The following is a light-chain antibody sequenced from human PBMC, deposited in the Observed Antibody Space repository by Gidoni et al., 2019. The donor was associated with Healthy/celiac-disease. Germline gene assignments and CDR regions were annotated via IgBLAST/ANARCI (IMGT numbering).Light chain of an antibody. CDR2: GAS. V-gene: IGKV3-15*01. J-gene: IGKJ4*01. Sequence: EIVMTQSPATLSVSPGERATLSCRASQSVSSNLAWYQQKPGQAPRLLIYGASTRATGIPAWFSVSGSGPEFTLTISSLQSEDFAVYYCQQYNNWPPVFGGGTKVEIK. CDR1: QSVSSN. CDR3: QQYNNWPPV.